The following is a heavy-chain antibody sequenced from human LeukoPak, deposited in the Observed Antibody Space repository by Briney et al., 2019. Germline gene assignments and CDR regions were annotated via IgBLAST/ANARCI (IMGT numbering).Heavy chain of an antibody. CDR1: GGSISSGSYY. CDR2: IYTSGST. D-gene: IGHD3-22*01. V-gene: IGHV4-61*02. Sequence: SETLSLTCTVSGGSISSGSYYGSWIRQPAGKGLEWNGRIYTSGSTNYNPSLKSRVTISVDTSKNQFSLKLSSVTAADTAVYYCARAPHYYYDSSGSIFDYWGQGTLVTVSS. CDR3: ARAPHYYYDSSGSIFDY. J-gene: IGHJ4*02.